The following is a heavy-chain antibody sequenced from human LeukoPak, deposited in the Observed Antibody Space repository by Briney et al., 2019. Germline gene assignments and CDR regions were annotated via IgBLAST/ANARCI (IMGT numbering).Heavy chain of an antibody. J-gene: IGHJ4*02. CDR1: GFTFSSYA. CDR3: ATLPNYDILTGYYYYFDY. V-gene: IGHV3-23*01. D-gene: IGHD3-9*01. Sequence: GGSLRLSCAASGFTFSSYAMSWVRQAPGKGLERVSAISGSGGSTYYADSVKGRFTISRDNSKNTLYLQMNSLRAEDTAVYYCATLPNYDILTGYYYYFDYWGQGTLVTVSS. CDR2: ISGSGGST.